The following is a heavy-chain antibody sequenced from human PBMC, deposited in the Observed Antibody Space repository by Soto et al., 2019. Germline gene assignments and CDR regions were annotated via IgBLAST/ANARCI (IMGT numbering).Heavy chain of an antibody. CDR3: VRDPSGSGWAFDY. CDR1: GFTYSRDA. J-gene: IGHJ4*02. Sequence: QVQLVESGGGVVQPGRSLRLSCVASGFTYSRDAMHRVRQAPGKGLEWVAMIWYDGSKKYYTDSVKGRFTISRDNSRNTLDLQMNSLRAEDTAVYYCVRDPSGSGWAFDYWGQGTLVTVSS. V-gene: IGHV3-33*01. CDR2: IWYDGSKK. D-gene: IGHD6-19*01.